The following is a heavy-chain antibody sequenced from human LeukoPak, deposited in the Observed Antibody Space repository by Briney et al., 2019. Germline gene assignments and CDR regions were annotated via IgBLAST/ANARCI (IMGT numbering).Heavy chain of an antibody. Sequence: SETLSLTCTVSGGSISSSSYYWGWIRQPPGKGLEWIGYIYDSGNSNYSPSLKSRVTISVDTSKNQFSLKLTSVTAADTAVYYCARSGETWIYNYWGQGTLVTVSS. D-gene: IGHD1-7*01. CDR2: IYDSGNS. CDR1: GGSISSSSYY. V-gene: IGHV4-61*05. J-gene: IGHJ4*02. CDR3: ARSGETWIYNY.